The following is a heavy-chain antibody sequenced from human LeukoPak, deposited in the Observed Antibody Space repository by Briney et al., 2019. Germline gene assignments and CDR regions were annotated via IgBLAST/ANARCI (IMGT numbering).Heavy chain of an antibody. J-gene: IGHJ4*02. CDR2: ISWNSGSI. CDR1: GFTFDDYA. V-gene: IGHV3-9*01. CDR3: ARAAGITMVRGVDY. D-gene: IGHD3-10*01. Sequence: PGRSLRLSCAASGFTFDDYAMHWVRQAPGKGLEWVSGISWNSGSIGYADSVKGRFTISRDNAKNSLYLQMNSLRAEDTALYYCARAAGITMVRGVDYWGQGTLVTVSS.